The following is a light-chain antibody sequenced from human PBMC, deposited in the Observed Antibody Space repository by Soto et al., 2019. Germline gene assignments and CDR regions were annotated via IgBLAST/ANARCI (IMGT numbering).Light chain of an antibody. CDR3: QQYNAYPLT. CDR1: QSISTW. CDR2: KAS. V-gene: IGKV1-5*03. Sequence: DIQMTQSPSTLSASVGDRVTITCRASQSISTWLAWYQQKPGKAPKLLIYKASNLEGGVPSRFSGRGSGTEFTITISGLQPDDFATYYCQQYNAYPLTFGGGTTVEIK. J-gene: IGKJ4*01.